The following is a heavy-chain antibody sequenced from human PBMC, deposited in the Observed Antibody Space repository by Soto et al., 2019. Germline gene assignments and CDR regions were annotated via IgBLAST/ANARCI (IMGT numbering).Heavy chain of an antibody. Sequence: EVQLVESGGGLVQPGESLKLSCAVSGFTFSGSAMHWVRQASGKGLEWVGRIRSKANNYATAYAASVKGGLTMSRDDSKTTAYVQVNSLKGEDTAVDYYTGGDGVYVRDYWGQGTLVTVSS. V-gene: IGHV3-73*01. CDR1: GFTFSGSA. CDR2: IRSKANNYAT. J-gene: IGHJ4*02. D-gene: IGHD4-17*01. CDR3: TGGDGVYVRDY.